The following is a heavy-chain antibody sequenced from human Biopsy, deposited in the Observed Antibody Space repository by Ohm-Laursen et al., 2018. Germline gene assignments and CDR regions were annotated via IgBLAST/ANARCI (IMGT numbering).Heavy chain of an antibody. J-gene: IGHJ3*02. CDR2: MNPKSGDT. D-gene: IGHD1-20*01. V-gene: IGHV1-8*01. CDR1: GYTFINYD. Sequence: ATVKISCKTSGYTFINYDIHWVRQASGQGLEWMGWMNPKSGDTGYAHKFQGRVTMSRNTSISTANLEMSSLRSEDTAVYYCARGRLSGTRRALDIWGQGTMVTVSS. CDR3: ARGRLSGTRRALDI.